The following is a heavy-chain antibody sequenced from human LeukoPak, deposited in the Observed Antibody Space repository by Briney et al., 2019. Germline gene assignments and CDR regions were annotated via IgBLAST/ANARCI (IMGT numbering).Heavy chain of an antibody. J-gene: IGHJ5*02. CDR1: GGSISSYY. CDR3: ARDPRGIVGANHNWFDP. CDR2: IYASGST. D-gene: IGHD1-26*01. V-gene: IGHV4-4*07. Sequence: PSETLSLTCTASGGSISSYYWSWLRQPAGKGLEWIGRIYASGSTNYNPSLKSRVTMSVDTSKSQFSLKLISVTAADTAVYYCARDPRGIVGANHNWFDPWGQGTLVTVSS.